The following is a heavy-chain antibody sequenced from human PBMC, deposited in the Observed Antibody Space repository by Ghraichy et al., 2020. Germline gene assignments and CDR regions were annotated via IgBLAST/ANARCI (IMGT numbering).Heavy chain of an antibody. CDR1: GFTFSSFS. D-gene: IGHD3-22*01. J-gene: IGHJ3*01. CDR3: VSDTNYYASSTSAFDL. CDR2: LSGSGYNI. V-gene: IGHV3-48*02. Sequence: GGSLRLSCAASGFTFSSFSMNWVRQAPGKGLEWISHLSGSGYNIYKRDSVRGRFTISRDNAENSLSLEMSSLRDEDTAYYYFVSDTNYYASSTSAFDLWGQETVVT.